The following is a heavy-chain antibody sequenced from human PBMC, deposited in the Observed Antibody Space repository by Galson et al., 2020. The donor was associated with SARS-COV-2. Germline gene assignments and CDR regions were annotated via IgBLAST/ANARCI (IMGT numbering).Heavy chain of an antibody. D-gene: IGHD3-10*01. Sequence: GGSLRLSCVVSGFTFKKYWMSWVRQAPGKGLEWVANIKHDGSETHYVDSVKGRFTISRDNAENSLFLQMSSLRAEDTALYYCARKDPRGDVWGRGTMVAVSS. CDR1: GFTFKKYW. J-gene: IGHJ6*02. CDR2: IKHDGSET. CDR3: ARKDPRGDV. V-gene: IGHV3-7*01.